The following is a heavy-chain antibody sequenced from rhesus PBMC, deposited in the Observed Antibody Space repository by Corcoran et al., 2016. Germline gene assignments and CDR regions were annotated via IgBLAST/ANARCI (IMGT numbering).Heavy chain of an antibody. J-gene: IGHJ4*01. CDR3: ARHSGTVTSFDY. V-gene: IGHV4-99*01. CDR1: GYSISSGYY. D-gene: IGHD4-23*01. CDR2: ISGSNVDP. Sequence: QVQLQESGPGLVKPSETLSLTCAVSGYSISSGYYWGWIRQPPGKGLEYIGYISGSNVDPYHNPHLKSHVTISKDTSKNQFSLKLGAVAAADTAVYYCARHSGTVTSFDYWGQGALVTVSS.